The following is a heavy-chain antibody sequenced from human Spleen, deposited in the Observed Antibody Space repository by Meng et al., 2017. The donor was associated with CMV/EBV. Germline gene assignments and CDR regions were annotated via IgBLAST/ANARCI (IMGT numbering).Heavy chain of an antibody. Sequence: GESLKISCAASGFTFSSYWMSWVRQAPGKGLEWVANIKQDGSEKYYVDSVKGRFTISRDNAKNSLYLQMNSLRAEDTALYYCARDAYRRIEYYYYYGMDVWGQGTTVTVSS. J-gene: IGHJ6*02. CDR1: GFTFSSYW. V-gene: IGHV3-7*01. D-gene: IGHD1-26*01. CDR3: ARDAYRRIEYYYYYGMDV. CDR2: IKQDGSEK.